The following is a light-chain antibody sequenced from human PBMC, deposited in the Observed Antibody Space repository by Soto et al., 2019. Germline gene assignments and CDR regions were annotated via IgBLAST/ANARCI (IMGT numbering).Light chain of an antibody. V-gene: IGLV2-14*01. Sequence: QSALTQPASVSGSPGQSITISCTGTSSDVGGYNYVSWYQQHPGKAPKLMIYEGSTRPSGVSNRFSGSKSGNTASLTLSGLQAEDDADYYCSSFTSSSTVIFGGGTKLTVL. CDR2: EGS. J-gene: IGLJ2*01. CDR3: SSFTSSSTVI. CDR1: SSDVGGYNY.